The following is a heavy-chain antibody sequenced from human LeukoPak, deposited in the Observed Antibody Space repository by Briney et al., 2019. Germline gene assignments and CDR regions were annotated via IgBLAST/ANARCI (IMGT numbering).Heavy chain of an antibody. D-gene: IGHD5-12*01. Sequence: ASVKVSCKASGYTFTSYDINWVRQATGQGLEWMGWMNPNSGNTGYAQKFQGRVTMTRNTSISTAYMELSSLRSEDTAVYYCARVSIVATYYYYYYGMDVWGQGTTVTVSS. V-gene: IGHV1-8*01. CDR3: ARVSIVATYYYYYYGMDV. CDR2: MNPNSGNT. CDR1: GYTFTSYD. J-gene: IGHJ6*02.